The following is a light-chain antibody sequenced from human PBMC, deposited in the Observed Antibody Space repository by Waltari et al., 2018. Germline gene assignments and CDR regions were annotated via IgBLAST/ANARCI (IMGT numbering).Light chain of an antibody. J-gene: IGKJ1*01. V-gene: IGKV3-20*01. CDR1: QSVGKY. CDR2: HAS. Sequence: EVVLTQSPGTLSLSPGERATLSCRASQSVGKYLAWYQQKPGQAPRLLIYHASTRAPGIPDRFSGSGSGTDFSLTISRLEPEDFAVYFCQKYDYLPATFGQGTKVEIK. CDR3: QKYDYLPAT.